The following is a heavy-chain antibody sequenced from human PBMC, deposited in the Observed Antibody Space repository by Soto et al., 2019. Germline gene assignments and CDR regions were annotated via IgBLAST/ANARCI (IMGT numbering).Heavy chain of an antibody. V-gene: IGHV3-23*01. CDR1: GFFFSSYT. J-gene: IGHJ4*02. Sequence: EVQLLESGGGLVQPGGSLSLSCVGSGFFFSSYTMTWVRQAPGKGLECVSSFSATSENTYYADSVRGRFTISRDNSKNTLLLQMNSLTAEDTAMYYCAKARDQQWVRLPFDYWGQGILVIVSS. D-gene: IGHD6-19*01. CDR2: FSATSENT. CDR3: AKARDQQWVRLPFDY.